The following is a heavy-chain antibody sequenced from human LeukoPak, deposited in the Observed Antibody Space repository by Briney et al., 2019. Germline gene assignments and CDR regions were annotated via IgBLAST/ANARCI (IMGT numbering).Heavy chain of an antibody. D-gene: IGHD6-6*01. J-gene: IGHJ4*02. V-gene: IGHV5-51*01. CDR1: GYSFTNYW. CDR3: ARRYYSSSYYLDY. CDR2: IYPGDSGT. Sequence: GESLKISCKGSGYSFTNYWIGWVRQMPGKGLEWMGMIYPGDSGTRYSPSFQGQVTVSADNSISTAYLQWGSLKASDTAIYYCARRYYSSSYYLDYWGQGTLVTVSS.